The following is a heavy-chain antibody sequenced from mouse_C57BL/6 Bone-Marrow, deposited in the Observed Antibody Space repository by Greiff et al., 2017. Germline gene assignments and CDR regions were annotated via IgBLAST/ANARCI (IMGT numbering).Heavy chain of an antibody. J-gene: IGHJ3*01. Sequence: QVQLQQPGAELVKPGASVKMSCKASGYTFTSYWITWVKQRPGQGLEWIGDIYPGSGSTNYNEKFKSKATLTVDTSSSTAYMQRSSLTSEDSAVYYCARSKEYDPPWFAYWGQGTLVTVSA. CDR3: ARSKEYDPPWFAY. V-gene: IGHV1-55*01. CDR1: GYTFTSYW. D-gene: IGHD2-14*01. CDR2: IYPGSGST.